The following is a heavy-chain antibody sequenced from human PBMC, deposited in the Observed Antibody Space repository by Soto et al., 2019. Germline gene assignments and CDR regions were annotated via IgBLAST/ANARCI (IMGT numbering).Heavy chain of an antibody. V-gene: IGHV1-69*13. CDR3: ARWWELQSSGAFDI. J-gene: IGHJ3*02. D-gene: IGHD1-26*01. CDR1: GGTFSSYA. CDR2: IIPIFGTA. Sequence: SVKVSCKASGGTFSSYAISWVRQAPGQGLEWMGGIIPIFGTANYAQKFQGRVTITADESTSTAYMELSSLRSEDTAVYYCARWWELQSSGAFDIRGQGTMVTVSS.